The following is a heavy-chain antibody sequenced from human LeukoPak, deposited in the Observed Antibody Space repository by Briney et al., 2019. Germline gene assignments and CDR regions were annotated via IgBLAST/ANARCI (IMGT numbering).Heavy chain of an antibody. D-gene: IGHD4-11*01. V-gene: IGHV1-2*02. CDR3: ARDRSLLYDYSNRADYYGMDV. CDR2: INPNSGGT. J-gene: IGHJ6*02. CDR1: GYTFTGYY. Sequence: ASVKVSCKASGYTFTGYYMHWVRQAPGQGLEWMGWINPNSGGTNYAQKFQGRVTMTRDTSISTAYMELSRLRSDDTAVYYCARDRSLLYDYSNRADYYGMDVWGQGTTVTVSS.